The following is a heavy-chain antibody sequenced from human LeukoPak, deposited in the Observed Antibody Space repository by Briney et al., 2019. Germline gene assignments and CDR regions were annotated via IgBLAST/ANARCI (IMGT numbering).Heavy chain of an antibody. CDR2: IRYDGSNT. CDR3: AKDPNRYDSSIYYCAY. Sequence: GGSLRLSCAASGFTFNNYGMHWVRQAPGKGLEWVAFIRYDGSNTYYADSVKGRFTISRDNSKNTLYLHMNRLRAEDTAVYYCAKDPNRYDSSIYYCAYWGQGTLVTVSS. J-gene: IGHJ4*02. CDR1: GFTFNNYG. V-gene: IGHV3-30*02. D-gene: IGHD3-22*01.